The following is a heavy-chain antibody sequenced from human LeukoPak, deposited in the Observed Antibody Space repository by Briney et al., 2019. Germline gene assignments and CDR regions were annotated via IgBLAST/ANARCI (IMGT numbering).Heavy chain of an antibody. CDR1: GGTFSSYA. CDR2: VIPIFGTA. D-gene: IGHD2-15*01. V-gene: IGHV1-69*13. J-gene: IGHJ4*02. CDR3: ARERYCSGGSCYSL. Sequence: SVKVSCKASGGTFSSYAISWVRQAPGQGLEWMGGVIPIFGTANYAQKFQGRVTITADESTSTAYMELSSLRSEDTAVYYCARERYCSGGSCYSLWGQGTLVTVSS.